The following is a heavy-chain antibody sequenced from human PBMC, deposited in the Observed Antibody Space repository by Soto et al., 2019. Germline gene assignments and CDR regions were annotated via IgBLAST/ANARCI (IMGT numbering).Heavy chain of an antibody. D-gene: IGHD3-10*01. Sequence: RGSLRLSCAASGFTFSSYAMHWVRQAPGKGLEWVAVIWYDGGYKYSGDSIKGRFTISRDNSKNTLYLQMNNLKGDDTAVYYCARDHRGDSMDYWGQGALVTVSS. CDR2: IWYDGGYK. CDR3: ARDHRGDSMDY. J-gene: IGHJ4*02. V-gene: IGHV3-33*01. CDR1: GFTFSSYA.